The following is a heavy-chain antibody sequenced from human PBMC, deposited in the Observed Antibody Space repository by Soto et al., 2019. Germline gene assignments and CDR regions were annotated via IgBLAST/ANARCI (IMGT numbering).Heavy chain of an antibody. CDR2: FSHSGST. J-gene: IGHJ3*02. Sequence: SETLSLTCAVPGGSISSGGYSWSWIRQPPGKGLEWIGYFSHSGSTYYNPSLKSRVTISVDRSKNQFSLKLSSVTAADTAVYYCARGSYYDSSGYYHDAFDIWGQGTMVTVSS. D-gene: IGHD3-22*01. CDR3: ARGSYYDSSGYYHDAFDI. CDR1: GGSISSGGYS. V-gene: IGHV4-30-2*01.